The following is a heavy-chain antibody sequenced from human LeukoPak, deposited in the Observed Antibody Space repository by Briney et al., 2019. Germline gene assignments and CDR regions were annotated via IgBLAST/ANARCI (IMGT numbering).Heavy chain of an antibody. CDR3: CGSVLYSSYYFDY. D-gene: IGHD5-18*01. Sequence: PGGSLRLSCAASGFTLSSYEMNWVRQAPGKGLEWVSYISSSGSTIYYADSVKGRFTISRDNAKNSLYLQMNSLRAEDTAVYYCCGSVLYSSYYFDYWGQGTLVTVSS. V-gene: IGHV3-48*03. CDR1: GFTLSSYE. CDR2: ISSSGSTI. J-gene: IGHJ4*02.